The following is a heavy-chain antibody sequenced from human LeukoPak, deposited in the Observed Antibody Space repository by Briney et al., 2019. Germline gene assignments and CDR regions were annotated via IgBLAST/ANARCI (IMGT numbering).Heavy chain of an antibody. V-gene: IGHV3-64D*06. D-gene: IGHD3-16*01. Sequence: GGSLRLSCSASGFTFNRFYLHWVRQAPGKGLEFVSHISSNGATTHYADSVKGRFTISRDNSKNTLYLQMSSLRADDTAVYYCAREALTGMDVWGQGTTVTVSS. CDR3: AREALTGMDV. CDR2: ISSNGATT. J-gene: IGHJ6*02. CDR1: GFTFNRFY.